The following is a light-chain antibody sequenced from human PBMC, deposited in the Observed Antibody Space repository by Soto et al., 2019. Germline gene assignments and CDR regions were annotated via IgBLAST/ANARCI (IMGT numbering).Light chain of an antibody. Sequence: EIVLTQSPATLSLSPGERATLSCRASQSVRRYLAWYRQRPGQPPRLLIYDASNRATGIPDRFSGSGSGTNFSLTISNLQPEDFATYYCQQSFSVPPTFGQGTRLE. V-gene: IGKV3-11*01. CDR3: QQSFSVPPT. CDR2: DAS. CDR1: QSVRRY. J-gene: IGKJ5*01.